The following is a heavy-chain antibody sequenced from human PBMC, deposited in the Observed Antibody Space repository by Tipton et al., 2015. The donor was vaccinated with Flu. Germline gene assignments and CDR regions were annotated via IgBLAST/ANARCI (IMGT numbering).Heavy chain of an antibody. V-gene: IGHV5-51*01. Sequence: SLRLSCKGSGYSFTSYWIGWVRQMPGKGLEWMGIIYPGDSDTRYSPSFQGQVTISADKSISTAYLQWSSLKASDTAMYYCARPHAQFLHAFDIWGQGTMVTVSS. CDR3: ARPHAQFLHAFDI. CDR2: IYPGDSDT. CDR1: GYSFTSYW. J-gene: IGHJ3*02. D-gene: IGHD2-21*01.